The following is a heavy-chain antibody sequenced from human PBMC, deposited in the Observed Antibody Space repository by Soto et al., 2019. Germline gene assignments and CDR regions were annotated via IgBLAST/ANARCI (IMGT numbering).Heavy chain of an antibody. J-gene: IGHJ4*02. D-gene: IGHD3-10*01. CDR2: ISPHKGDT. V-gene: IGHV1-18*01. CDR1: GYTFSSIG. CDR3: ARDLDGSGSYFTNY. Sequence: ASVKVSCKTSGYTFSSIGISWVRQAPGQGLEWMGWISPHKGDTYYAQRLQGRVTMTTDTSTSTAYMELRSLRSDDTAVYFCARDLDGSGSYFTNYWGQGTLVTVSS.